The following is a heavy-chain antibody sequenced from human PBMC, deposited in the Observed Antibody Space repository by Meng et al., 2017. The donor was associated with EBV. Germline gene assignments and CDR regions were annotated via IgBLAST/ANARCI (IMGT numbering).Heavy chain of an antibody. D-gene: IGHD2-15*01. CDR3: ARGRGVYCSGGSCYPGWFDP. Sequence: QLQPVQSGGEGMKQAASLKVACKDSGYTFISNDTNWVRQATGQGLEWMGWMNPTSGNTGYAQKFQGRVTMTRNTSISTAYMELSSLRSEDAAVYYCARGRGVYCSGGSCYPGWFDPWGQGTLVTVSS. CDR2: MNPTSGNT. V-gene: IGHV1-8*01. J-gene: IGHJ5*02. CDR1: GYTFISND.